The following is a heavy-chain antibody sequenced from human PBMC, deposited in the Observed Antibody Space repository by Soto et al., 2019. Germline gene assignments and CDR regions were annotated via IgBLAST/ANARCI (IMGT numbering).Heavy chain of an antibody. Sequence: GESLKISCKGSGYSFTSYWIGWVCQMPGKGLEWMGIIYPCDSDTRYSPSFQGQVTISADKSISTAYLQWSSLKASDTAMYYCARRTVMAATPGTYFDYWGQGTLVTVSS. CDR1: GYSFTSYW. CDR3: ARRTVMAATPGTYFDY. V-gene: IGHV5-51*01. CDR2: IYPCDSDT. J-gene: IGHJ4*02. D-gene: IGHD4-17*01.